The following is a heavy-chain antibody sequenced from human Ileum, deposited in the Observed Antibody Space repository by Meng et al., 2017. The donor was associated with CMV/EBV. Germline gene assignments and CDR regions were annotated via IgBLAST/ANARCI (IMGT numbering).Heavy chain of an antibody. D-gene: IGHD4-23*01. CDR1: GLTFRNYG. Sequence: GSGLTFRNYGMSWVRQAPGKGLEWVSSTSGSGTSAFYADSVKGRFTISRDNSKNTVSLQMNSLRADDTAVYYCAKGVDYSGSSWFDPWGQGTLVTVSS. V-gene: IGHV3-23*01. CDR2: TSGSGTSA. J-gene: IGHJ5*02. CDR3: AKGVDYSGSSWFDP.